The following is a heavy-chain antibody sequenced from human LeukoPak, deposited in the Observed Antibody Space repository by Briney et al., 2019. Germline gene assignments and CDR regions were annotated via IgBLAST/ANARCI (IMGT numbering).Heavy chain of an antibody. D-gene: IGHD3-16*01. J-gene: IGHJ4*02. CDR3: ARPFDHHFDY. CDR2: IYSDGRT. Sequence: GRSLRLSCAAAGFFVSSSYMGWVSQAPGKGLEWVSYIYSDGRTFYADSVKGRLTTSRDSSKNTLYFQMNSLRAEDTAVYYCARPFDHHFDYWRQGTLVSVSS. CDR1: GFFVSSSY. V-gene: IGHV3-53*01.